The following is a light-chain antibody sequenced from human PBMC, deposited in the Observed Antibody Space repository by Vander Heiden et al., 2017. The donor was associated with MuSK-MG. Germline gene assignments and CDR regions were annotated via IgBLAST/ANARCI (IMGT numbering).Light chain of an antibody. CDR1: ESINRW. J-gene: IGKJ1*01. V-gene: IGKV1-5*01. CDR2: DAS. Sequence: DIQMTQSPSILSASVGDRVTITCRASESINRWLAWYQQKPGKAPKLLIFDASRLQSGVPSRFSGSGSGTDFALTISSLQPDDFATYYCQQYTDYLTFGQGTKVEIK. CDR3: QQYTDYLT.